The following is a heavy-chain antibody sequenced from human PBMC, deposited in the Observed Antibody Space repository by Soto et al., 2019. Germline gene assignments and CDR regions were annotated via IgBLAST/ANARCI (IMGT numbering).Heavy chain of an antibody. J-gene: IGHJ4*02. CDR2: ISYDGSNK. V-gene: IGHV3-30*18. D-gene: IGHD3-10*01. CDR1: GFTFSSYG. Sequence: LRLSCAASGFTFSSYGMHWVRQAPGKGLEWVAVISYDGSNKYYADSVKGRFTISRDNSKNTLYLQMNSLRAEDTAVYYCAKGSLLWFGEFPSFDYWGQGTLVTVSS. CDR3: AKGSLLWFGEFPSFDY.